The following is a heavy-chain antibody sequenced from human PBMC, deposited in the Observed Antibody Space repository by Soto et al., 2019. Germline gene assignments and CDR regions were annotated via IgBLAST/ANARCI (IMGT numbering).Heavy chain of an antibody. J-gene: IGHJ4*02. CDR1: GGSISSEGYY. CDR3: ARGRGYSYGPYYFDY. D-gene: IGHD5-18*01. CDR2: IYYSGTT. V-gene: IGHV4-31*03. Sequence: PSETLSLTCTVSGGSISSEGYYWSWFRQLPGKGLEWIGDIYYSGTTYHNPSLRSRLTISGDAPKNQFSLKLSSVTDADTALYYCARGRGYSYGPYYFDYWGQGTPVTVSS.